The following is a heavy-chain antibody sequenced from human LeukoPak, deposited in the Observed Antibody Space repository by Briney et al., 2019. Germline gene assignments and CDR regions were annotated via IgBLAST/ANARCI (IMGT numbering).Heavy chain of an antibody. CDR1: GDSISSSS. Sequence: PSETLSLTCSVSGDSISSSSWTWIRQSPGKGLESLGHISNDGKTKYKSSFEGRVTMSVDTSKSQFSLTLSFVTAADTAVYYCARRIFSGKFRHLLYSYMDVWGKGTTVIVS. D-gene: IGHD2/OR15-2a*01. CDR3: ARRIFSGKFRHLLYSYMDV. CDR2: ISNDGKT. J-gene: IGHJ6*03. V-gene: IGHV4-59*08.